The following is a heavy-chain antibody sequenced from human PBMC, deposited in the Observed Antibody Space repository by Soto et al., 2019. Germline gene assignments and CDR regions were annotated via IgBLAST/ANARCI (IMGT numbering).Heavy chain of an antibody. V-gene: IGHV4-4*07. CDR3: VRDGSKSLRDWFDP. CDR1: GGSISKFY. Sequence: PSESLSLTCNVSGGSISKFYWAWIRKTAGNGLEWMGRVYATGTTDYNPSLRSRVAMSVDISKKTFSLRLRSVTVADSGVYYCVRDGSKSLRDWFDPWGQGILVTVSS. J-gene: IGHJ5*02. CDR2: VYATGTT.